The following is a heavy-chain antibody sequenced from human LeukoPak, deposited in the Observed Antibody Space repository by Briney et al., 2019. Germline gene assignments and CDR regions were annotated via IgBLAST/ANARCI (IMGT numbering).Heavy chain of an antibody. Sequence: GGSLRLSCAASGFTFSSYWMHWVRQALGKGLVWVSRINSDGSSTSYADSVKGRFTISRDNAKNTLYLQMNSLRAEDTAVYYCARAPYYGSGSGTFDYWGQGTLVTVSS. J-gene: IGHJ4*02. CDR1: GFTFSSYW. CDR3: ARAPYYGSGSGTFDY. V-gene: IGHV3-74*01. CDR2: INSDGSST. D-gene: IGHD3-10*01.